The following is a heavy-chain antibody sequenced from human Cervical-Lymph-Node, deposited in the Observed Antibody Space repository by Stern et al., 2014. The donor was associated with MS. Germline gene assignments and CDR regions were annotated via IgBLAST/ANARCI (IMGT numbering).Heavy chain of an antibody. D-gene: IGHD3-3*01. CDR1: GFTFSSYA. CDR2: ISGSVGST. J-gene: IGHJ4*02. CDR3: AKDRDFWSGYPNYFDY. V-gene: IGHV3-23*04. Sequence: EVQLVESGGGLVQPGGSLRLSCAASGFTFSSYALSWVRQAPGKGLEWVSGISGSVGSTYYADSVKGRFTISRDNSKNTLYLQMNSLRAEDTAVYYCAKDRDFWSGYPNYFDYWGQGTLVTVSS.